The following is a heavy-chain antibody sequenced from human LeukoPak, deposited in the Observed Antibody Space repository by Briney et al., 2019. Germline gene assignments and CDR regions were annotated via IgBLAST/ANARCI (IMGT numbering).Heavy chain of an antibody. J-gene: IGHJ4*02. Sequence: SVKVSCKASGGTFSSYAISWVRQAPGQGLEWMGRIIPILGIANYAQKFQGRVTITADKSTSTAYMELSSLRSEDTAVYYCARYGDGDYVGYWGQGTLVTVSS. CDR3: ARYGDGDYVGY. CDR2: IIPILGIA. CDR1: GGTFSSYA. V-gene: IGHV1-69*04. D-gene: IGHD2-21*02.